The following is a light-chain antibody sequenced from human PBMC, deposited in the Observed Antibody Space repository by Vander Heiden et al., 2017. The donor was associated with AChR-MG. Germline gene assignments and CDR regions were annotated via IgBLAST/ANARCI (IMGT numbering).Light chain of an antibody. CDR2: QHT. CDR1: QLGDKF. J-gene: IGLJ2*01. V-gene: IGLV3-1*01. CDR3: QAWDGTTVV. Sequence: SYELTQPPSVSVFPGQTAIITCSGDQLGDKFASWYQQKPGQSPVLVISQHTKRPSGIPERFSGSNSGNTATLTISGTQAMDEADYYCQAWDGTTVVFGGGTKVTVL.